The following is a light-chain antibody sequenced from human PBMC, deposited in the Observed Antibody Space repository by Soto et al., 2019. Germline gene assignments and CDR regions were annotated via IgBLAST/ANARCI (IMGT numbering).Light chain of an antibody. Sequence: QSALPQPPSVSGSPGQSVTISCTGTSSDVGSYNRVSWYQQPPGTAPKLMIYEVSNRPSGVPDRFSGSKSGNTASLTISGLQAEDEAEYYCSSDTSSRWVFGGGTKRTV. CDR1: SSDVGSYNR. V-gene: IGLV2-18*02. J-gene: IGLJ2*01. CDR3: SSDTSSRWV. CDR2: EVS.